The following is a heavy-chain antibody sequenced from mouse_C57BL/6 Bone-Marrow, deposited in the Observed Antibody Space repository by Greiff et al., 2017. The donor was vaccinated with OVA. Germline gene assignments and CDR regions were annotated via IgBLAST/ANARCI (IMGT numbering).Heavy chain of an antibody. CDR2: IRLKSDNYAT. CDR1: GFTFSNYW. Sequence: EVQLQQSGGGLVQPGGSMKLSCVASGFTFSNYWMNWVRQSPEKGLEWVAQIRLKSDNYATHYAESVKGRFTISRDDSKSSVYLQMNNLRAEDTGIYYCTGGITVHFDYWGQGTTLTVSS. CDR3: TGGITVHFDY. D-gene: IGHD1-1*01. V-gene: IGHV6-3*01. J-gene: IGHJ2*01.